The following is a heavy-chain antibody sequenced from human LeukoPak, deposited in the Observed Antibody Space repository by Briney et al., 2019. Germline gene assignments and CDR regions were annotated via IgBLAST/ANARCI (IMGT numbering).Heavy chain of an antibody. Sequence: PGGSLRLSCAASGFTFSDYYMSWIRQAPGKGLEWVSYISSSSSYTNYADSVKGRFTISRDNAKNSLYLQMNSLRAEDTAVYYCARGSECSGGSCYPVGYYYYYGMDVWGKGTTATVSS. V-gene: IGHV3-11*06. CDR2: ISSSSSYT. CDR3: ARGSECSGGSCYPVGYYYYYGMDV. CDR1: GFTFSDYY. D-gene: IGHD2-15*01. J-gene: IGHJ6*04.